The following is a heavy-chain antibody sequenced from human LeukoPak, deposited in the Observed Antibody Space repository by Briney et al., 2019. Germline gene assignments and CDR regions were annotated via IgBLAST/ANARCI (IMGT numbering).Heavy chain of an antibody. CDR2: ISSGSGTI. V-gene: IGHV3-48*01. CDR1: GFTFSTSS. Sequence: GGSLRLSCAASGFTFSTSSMDWVRQAPGKGLEWISYISSGSGTIYYADSVKGRFTISRDNSKNTLYLQMNSLRAEDTAVYYCANEGLQSFYYYYMDVWGKGTTVTVSS. D-gene: IGHD4-11*01. J-gene: IGHJ6*03. CDR3: ANEGLQSFYYYYMDV.